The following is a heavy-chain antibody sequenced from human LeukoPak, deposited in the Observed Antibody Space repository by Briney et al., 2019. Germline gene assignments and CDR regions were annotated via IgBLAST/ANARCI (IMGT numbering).Heavy chain of an antibody. CDR3: ARDQISGWYRLFDY. CDR1: GFTFSSYG. Sequence: PGGSLRLSCAASGFTFSSYGMTWVRQAPGKGREWVSSISSSSSYIYYADSVKGRFTISRDNAKNSLYLQMNSLRAEDTAVYYCARDQISGWYRLFDYWGQGTLVTVSS. CDR2: ISSSSSYI. J-gene: IGHJ4*02. V-gene: IGHV3-21*01. D-gene: IGHD6-19*01.